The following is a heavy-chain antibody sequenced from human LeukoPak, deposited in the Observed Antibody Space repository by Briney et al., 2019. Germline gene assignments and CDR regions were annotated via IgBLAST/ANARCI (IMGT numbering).Heavy chain of an antibody. D-gene: IGHD5-24*01. CDR3: ARIEMATKGVGY. Sequence: SETLSLTCTVSGGSISSSFYYWGWIRQPPGKGLEWIGSIYHSGSTYYNPSLKSRVTISVDTSRNQFSLNLSSVTAADTAVYYCARIEMATKGVGYWGQGTLVTVSS. CDR1: GGSISSSFYY. CDR2: IYHSGST. V-gene: IGHV4-39*01. J-gene: IGHJ4*02.